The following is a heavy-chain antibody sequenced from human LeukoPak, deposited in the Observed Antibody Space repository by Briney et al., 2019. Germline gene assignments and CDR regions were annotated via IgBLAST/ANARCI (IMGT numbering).Heavy chain of an antibody. J-gene: IGHJ4*02. CDR2: ISGSGGST. Sequence: PGGSLRVSCAASGFTFSCYAMSWVRQAPGKGVECVSAISGSGGSTYYADSVKGRFTISRDNSKNTLYLQMNRLIAEDTAVYYCARQLWFGEWGYFDYWGQGTLVSVSS. D-gene: IGHD3-10*01. V-gene: IGHV3-23*01. CDR3: ARQLWFGEWGYFDY. CDR1: GFTFSCYA.